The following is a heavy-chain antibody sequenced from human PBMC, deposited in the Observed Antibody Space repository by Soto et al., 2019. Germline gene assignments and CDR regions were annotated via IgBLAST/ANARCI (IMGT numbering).Heavy chain of an antibody. D-gene: IGHD2-8*02. J-gene: IGHJ4*01. V-gene: IGHV4-39*01. CDR3: ARQVVCASSPLYYFDF. CDR1: GGSISSSSYY. CDR2: IYYSGST. Sequence: SENLSLTCTVSGGSISSSSYYWVLIRQPPGKGLEWIGSIYYSGSTYYNPSLKSRVTISVDTSKNQFSLKLSSVTAADTGVYYCARQVVCASSPLYYFDFWGQGILVTVSS.